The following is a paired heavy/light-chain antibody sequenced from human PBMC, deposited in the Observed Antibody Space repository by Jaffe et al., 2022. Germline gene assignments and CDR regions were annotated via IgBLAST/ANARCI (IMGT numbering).Heavy chain of an antibody. CDR3: VRGSHDSGDYDGYFFNY. D-gene: IGHD4-17*01. V-gene: IGHV4-59*01. CDR2: IYYTGAV. J-gene: IGHJ4*02. CDR1: GAPITSFY. Sequence: QLQLQESGPGLVKPSETLSLTCTVSGAPITSFYYSWIRQSPEQGLEWIGYIYYTGAVKYNPSLDSRVTISVDTSRNQFSLKLRSVTAADSAVYYCVRGSHDSGDYDGYFFNYWGPGILVTVSS.
Light chain of an antibody. V-gene: IGKV1-39*01. CDR3: QQSYITPYT. CDR2: ADP. CDR1: QSIDNY. J-gene: IGKJ2*01. Sequence: IQMTQSPSSLSASVGDKVTITCRASQSIDNYLNWYQQKPGKAPKFLLYADPTFQSGVPSRFSGSGSETEFTLTISSLQPDDFATYYCQQSYITPYTFGQGTKVDIK.